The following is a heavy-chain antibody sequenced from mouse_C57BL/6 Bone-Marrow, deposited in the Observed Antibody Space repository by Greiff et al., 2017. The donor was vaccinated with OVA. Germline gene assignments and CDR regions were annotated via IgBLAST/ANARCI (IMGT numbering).Heavy chain of an antibody. Sequence: VQLQQSGAELVRPGASVKLSCKASGYTFTDYYINWVKQRPGQGLEWIARIYPGSGNTYYNEKFKGKATLTAEKSSSTAYMQLSSLTSEDSAVYFCARGWLLPYAMDYWGQGTSVTVSS. CDR2: IYPGSGNT. CDR3: ARGWLLPYAMDY. V-gene: IGHV1-76*01. CDR1: GYTFTDYY. J-gene: IGHJ4*01. D-gene: IGHD2-3*01.